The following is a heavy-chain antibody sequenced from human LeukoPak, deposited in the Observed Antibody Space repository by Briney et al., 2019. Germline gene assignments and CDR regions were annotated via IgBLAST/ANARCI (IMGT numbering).Heavy chain of an antibody. D-gene: IGHD3-10*01. Sequence: PGGSLRLSCAASGFTFSRYEMNWVRQAPGKGLEWVSYIGSSGTAIYYADSVRGRFSISRDNAKNSLYLQMNSLRAEDTAVYYCARGGSGYDAFDIWGQGTIVTVSS. CDR1: GFTFSRYE. V-gene: IGHV3-48*03. CDR3: ARGGSGYDAFDI. CDR2: IGSSGTAI. J-gene: IGHJ3*02.